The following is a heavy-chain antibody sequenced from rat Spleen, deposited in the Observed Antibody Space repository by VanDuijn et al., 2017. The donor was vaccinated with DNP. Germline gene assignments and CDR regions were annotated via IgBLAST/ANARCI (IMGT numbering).Heavy chain of an antibody. CDR1: GFTFSNYD. CDR3: ATHGGLNWFPY. Sequence: EVQLVESGGGLVQPGRSMKLSCVASGFTFSNYDMAWVRQAPKKGLDWVATISYDGSTTYYRDSVKGRFTISRDNAKNTLFLQRDSLKSEDTATYYCATHGGLNWFPYWGQGTLVTVSS. J-gene: IGHJ3*01. D-gene: IGHD1-11*01. CDR2: ISYDGSTT. V-gene: IGHV5-7*01.